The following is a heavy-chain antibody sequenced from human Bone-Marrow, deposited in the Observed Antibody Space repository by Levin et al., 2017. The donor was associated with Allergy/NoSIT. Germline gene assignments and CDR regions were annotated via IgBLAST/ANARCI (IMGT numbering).Heavy chain of an antibody. CDR2: FYYSGST. J-gene: IGHJ4*02. D-gene: IGHD5-18*01. Sequence: SQTLSLTCSVSGGSISSSRYSWAWIRQPPGKTFEWIGTFYYSGSTYYNPSLKSRVTISVDTSNTHFSLNLTSATAADTAVYHCSRVDTSVVTSFDYWGQGSLVTVSS. V-gene: IGHV4-39*02. CDR1: GGSISSSRYS. CDR3: SRVDTSVVTSFDY.